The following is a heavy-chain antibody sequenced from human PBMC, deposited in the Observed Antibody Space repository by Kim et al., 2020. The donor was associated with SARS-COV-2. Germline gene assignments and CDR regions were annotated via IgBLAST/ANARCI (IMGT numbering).Heavy chain of an antibody. V-gene: IGHV3-15*01. Sequence: GGSLRLSCAASGFTFSNAWMSWVRQAPGKGLEWVGRIKSKTDGGTTDYAAPVKGRFTISRDDSKNTLYLQMNSLKTEDTAVYYCTTIIWKAAAASDAFDIWGQGTMVTVSS. CDR2: IKSKTDGGTT. J-gene: IGHJ3*02. CDR1: GFTFSNAW. CDR3: TTIIWKAAAASDAFDI. D-gene: IGHD6-13*01.